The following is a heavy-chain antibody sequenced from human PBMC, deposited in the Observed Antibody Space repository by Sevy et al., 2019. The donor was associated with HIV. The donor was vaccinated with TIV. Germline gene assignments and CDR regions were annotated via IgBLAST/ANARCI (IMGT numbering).Heavy chain of an antibody. Sequence: GGSLRLSCAASGFTFSSYGVHWVRQAPGKGLEWVAVISYDGSNKYYADSVKGRFTISRDNSKNTLYLQMNSLRAEDTAVYYCAKDVAVGYYYYYGMDVWGQGTTVTVSS. CDR3: AKDVAVGYYYYYGMDV. CDR2: ISYDGSNK. V-gene: IGHV3-30*18. J-gene: IGHJ6*02. CDR1: GFTFSSYG. D-gene: IGHD6-19*01.